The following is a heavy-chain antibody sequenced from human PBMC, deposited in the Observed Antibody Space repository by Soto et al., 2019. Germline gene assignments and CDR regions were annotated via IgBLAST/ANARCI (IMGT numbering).Heavy chain of an antibody. CDR1: GGSIYSDY. CDR3: AREVLVGPARYFDY. Sequence: QVQLQESGPGLVKPLETLSLSCIVSGGSIYSDYWTWIRQPPGKGLEWIGYIYYTGSTNYNPALKSRVTISVDTSKNQFSLKLTSVSAADTAVYYCAREVLVGPARYFDYWGQGSLVTVSS. J-gene: IGHJ4*02. CDR2: IYYTGST. V-gene: IGHV4-59*01. D-gene: IGHD2-21*02.